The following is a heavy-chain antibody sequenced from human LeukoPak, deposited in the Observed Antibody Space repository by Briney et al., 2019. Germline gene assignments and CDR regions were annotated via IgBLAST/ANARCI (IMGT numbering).Heavy chain of an antibody. V-gene: IGHV3-21*01. D-gene: IGHD6-13*01. Sequence: GGSLRLSCAASGFTFSSYSMNWVRQVPGKGLEWVSSISSSSSYIYYADSVKGRFAISRDNAKNSLYLQMNSLRAEDTAVYYCAREMAPYSADDAFDIWGQGTMVTVSS. CDR3: AREMAPYSADDAFDI. CDR2: ISSSSSYI. CDR1: GFTFSSYS. J-gene: IGHJ3*02.